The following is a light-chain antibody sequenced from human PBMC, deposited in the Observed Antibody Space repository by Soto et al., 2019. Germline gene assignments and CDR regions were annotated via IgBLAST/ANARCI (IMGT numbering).Light chain of an antibody. CDR2: AAS. Sequence: DTQLTQSPSFLSASVGDRVTITCRASQGISSYLAWYQQKPGKAPKLLIYAASTLQSGVPSRFSGSGSGTEFTLTISSLQPEDFATYYCQQLNSYPRTFAQGTKVEIK. J-gene: IGKJ1*01. CDR3: QQLNSYPRT. CDR1: QGISSY. V-gene: IGKV1-9*01.